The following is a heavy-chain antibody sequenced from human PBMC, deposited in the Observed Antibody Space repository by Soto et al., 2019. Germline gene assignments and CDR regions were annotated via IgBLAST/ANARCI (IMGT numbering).Heavy chain of an antibody. V-gene: IGHV5-51*01. Sequence: GESLQISCKGSGYSFTSYWIGWVRQMPGKGLEWMGIIYPGDSNTRYSPSLQGQVTISVDKSISTAYLQWSSLKATDTAMYYCARHAYDFWSGHPNPRYYYGMDVWGQGTTVTVSS. J-gene: IGHJ6*02. CDR1: GYSFTSYW. D-gene: IGHD3-3*01. CDR2: IYPGDSNT. CDR3: ARHAYDFWSGHPNPRYYYGMDV.